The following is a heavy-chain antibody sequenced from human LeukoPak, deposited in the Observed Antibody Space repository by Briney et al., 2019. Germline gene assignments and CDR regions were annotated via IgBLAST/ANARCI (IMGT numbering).Heavy chain of an antibody. D-gene: IGHD5-18*01. CDR1: GGSIGSYY. CDR3: ARLGYTYGHFDY. CDR2: IYDSGST. V-gene: IGHV4-59*01. Sequence: SETLSLTCSVSGGSIGSYYWSWIRQPPGKGLEWIGYIYDSGSTSYNPSLKSRVTISVDTSKNQFSLKLSSVTAADTAVYYCARLGYTYGHFDYWGRGTLVTVSS. J-gene: IGHJ4*02.